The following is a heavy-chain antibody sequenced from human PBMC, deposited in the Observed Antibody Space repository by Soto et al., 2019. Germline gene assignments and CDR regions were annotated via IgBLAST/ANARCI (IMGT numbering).Heavy chain of an antibody. D-gene: IGHD2-8*02. V-gene: IGHV4-4*02. CDR1: GASICIGGW. J-gene: IGHJ5*02. CDR2: IFHDGNT. CDR3: ARHEGWTGPDQ. Sequence: PSETLSLTCSVSGASICIGGWWSLVRQPPGKGLEWIAEIFHDGNTNYSPSLKSRVTISVDKSQNQFSLNVYSVTAADTAVYYCARHEGWTGPDQWGQGTLVTVSS.